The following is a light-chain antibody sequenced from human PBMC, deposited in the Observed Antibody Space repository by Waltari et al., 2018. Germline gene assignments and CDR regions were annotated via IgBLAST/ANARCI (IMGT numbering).Light chain of an antibody. Sequence: EIVMTQSPATLSVSPGGGATLSCRASRAIASNVAWYQQRPGQPRRLLILDASTRATGIPERFRGSWSGPEFTLTISSRQSEDSAVYFCQQFNTGYSFGQGTKLEI. CDR2: DAS. CDR3: QQFNTGYS. CDR1: RAIASN. V-gene: IGKV3-15*01. J-gene: IGKJ2*01.